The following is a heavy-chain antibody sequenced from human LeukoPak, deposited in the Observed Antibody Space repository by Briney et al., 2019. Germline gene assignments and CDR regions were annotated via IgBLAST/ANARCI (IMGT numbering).Heavy chain of an antibody. D-gene: IGHD2/OR15-2a*01. CDR1: GITFSNYA. V-gene: IGHV3-23*01. J-gene: IGHJ4*02. CDR3: VSFYETY. CDR2: ISGSAHKI. Sequence: GGSLRLSCVASGITFSNYAVSWVRQAPEKGLDWVSVISGSAHKIRYADSVKGRFTVSRDNSENTVYLRMNNLRAEDTAVYYCVSFYETYWGRGTLVTVSS.